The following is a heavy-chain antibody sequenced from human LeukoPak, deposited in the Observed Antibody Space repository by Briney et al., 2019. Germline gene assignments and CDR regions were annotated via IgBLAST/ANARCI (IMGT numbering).Heavy chain of an antibody. CDR1: GFTFSSYA. J-gene: IGHJ4*02. CDR3: AQATGIVATGTRIKY. V-gene: IGHV3-23*01. D-gene: IGHD5-12*01. CDR2: VSNSGGST. Sequence: GGSLRLSCAASGFTFSSYAMSWVRQAPGKGLEWVSGVSNSGGSTYYADSVKGRFNISRDNSKNTLYLQMNTLSAGDTAVYYCAQATGIVATGTRIKYWGQGTLVTVSS.